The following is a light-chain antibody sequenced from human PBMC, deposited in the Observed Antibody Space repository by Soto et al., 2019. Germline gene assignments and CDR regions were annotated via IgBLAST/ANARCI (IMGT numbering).Light chain of an antibody. CDR2: QAS. J-gene: IGKJ4*01. CDR1: QSLNSE. Sequence: DIQMTQSPSTLSASVGDRVTITCRASQSLNSELARYQQKPGKAPKLLIYQASSLKGGVPSRFTGTGSGTEFTLTISSLQPDDSATYYCQQYNAYSLTFGGGTKVEIK. V-gene: IGKV1-5*03. CDR3: QQYNAYSLT.